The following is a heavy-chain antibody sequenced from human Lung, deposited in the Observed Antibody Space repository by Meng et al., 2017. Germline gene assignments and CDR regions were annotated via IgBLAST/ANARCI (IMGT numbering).Heavy chain of an antibody. CDR3: ARDIGQWLVQRDLDY. CDR1: GYTFTSFG. Sequence: QVQLVQSGAEVKKPWASVKVFFKASGYTFTSFGISWVRQAPGQGFEWMGWISAYNGNTNYAQKLQGRVTMTTDTSTSTAYMELRSLRSDDTAVYYCARDIGQWLVQRDLDYWGQGTLVTVSS. CDR2: ISAYNGNT. J-gene: IGHJ4*02. D-gene: IGHD6-19*01. V-gene: IGHV1-18*01.